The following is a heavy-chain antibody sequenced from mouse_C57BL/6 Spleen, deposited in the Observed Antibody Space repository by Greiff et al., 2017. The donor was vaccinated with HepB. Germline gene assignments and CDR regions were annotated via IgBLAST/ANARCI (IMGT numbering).Heavy chain of an antibody. CDR2: ISYDGSN. CDR1: GYSITSGYY. CDR3: ARVRNYFDD. V-gene: IGHV3-6*01. J-gene: IGHJ2*01. Sequence: ESGPGLVKPSQSLSLTCSVTGYSITSGYYWNWIRQFPGNKLEWMGYISYDGSNNYNPSLKNRISITRDTSKNQFFLKLNSVTTEDTATYYCARVRNYFDDWGQGTTLTVSS.